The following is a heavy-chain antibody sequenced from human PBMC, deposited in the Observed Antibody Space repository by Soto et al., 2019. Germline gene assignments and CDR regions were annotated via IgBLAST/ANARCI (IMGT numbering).Heavy chain of an antibody. CDR3: ARGDPITMVRGGFLLYYYYMDV. V-gene: IGHV4-59*01. CDR1: GGSISSYY. D-gene: IGHD3-10*01. J-gene: IGHJ6*03. Sequence: SETLSLTCTVSGGSISSYYWSWIRQPPGKGLEWIGYIYYSGSTNYNPSLKSRVTISVDTSKNQFSLKLSSVTAADTAVYYCARGDPITMVRGGFLLYYYYMDVWGKGTTVTVSS. CDR2: IYYSGST.